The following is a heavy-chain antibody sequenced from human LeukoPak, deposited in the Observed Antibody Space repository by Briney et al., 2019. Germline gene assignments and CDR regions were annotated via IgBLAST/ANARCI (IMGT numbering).Heavy chain of an antibody. J-gene: IGHJ4*02. Sequence: GGSLRLSRTPTRFTFAEYAMSWVRQAPGTGLEWVGFIKSEAYGGTTEYTASVKGRFTLSRDDSKSIAYLQMNSLKTEDTAVYYCTRRRSGYYCDYWGQGTLVTVSS. V-gene: IGHV3-49*04. CDR2: IKSEAYGGTT. D-gene: IGHD3-22*01. CDR3: TRRRSGYYCDY. CDR1: RFTFAEYA.